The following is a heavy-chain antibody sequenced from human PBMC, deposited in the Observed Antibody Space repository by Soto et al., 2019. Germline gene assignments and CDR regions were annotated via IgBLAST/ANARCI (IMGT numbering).Heavy chain of an antibody. V-gene: IGHV4-59*08. CDR1: GGSTSRYY. J-gene: IGHJ5*02. CDR3: ARHSYYSNPLRFDP. CDR2: IHYSGST. Sequence: SETLSLTCSVSGGSTSRYYWSWIRQPPGKGPEWIGNIHYSGSTSYNPSLKSRVTISVDTSKNQFSLRLSSVTAAETAVYYCARHSYYSNPLRFDPWGQGTLVTVSS. D-gene: IGHD4-4*01.